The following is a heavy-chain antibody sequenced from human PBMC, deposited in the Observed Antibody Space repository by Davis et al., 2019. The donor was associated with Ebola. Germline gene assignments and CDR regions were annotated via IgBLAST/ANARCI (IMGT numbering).Heavy chain of an antibody. CDR3: ARGRYLAPVDS. J-gene: IGHJ5*01. Sequence: ASVTVSCKASGYTFTTYVINWVRQAPGQGLEWMGWINTNSGNPTYAQGLSGRFLFSLDTSVSTAYLQIDSLEPEDTAIYYCARGRYLAPVDSWGQGTLVTVSS. CDR1: GYTFTTYV. D-gene: IGHD3-9*01. V-gene: IGHV7-4-1*01. CDR2: INTNSGNP.